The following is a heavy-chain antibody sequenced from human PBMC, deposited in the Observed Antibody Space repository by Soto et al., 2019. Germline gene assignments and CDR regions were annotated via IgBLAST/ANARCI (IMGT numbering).Heavy chain of an antibody. J-gene: IGHJ3*02. D-gene: IGHD2-15*01. V-gene: IGHV1-46*03. CDR1: GYTFTSYY. Sequence: ASVKVSCKASGYTFTSYYMHLVRQAPVQVLELIVIMNPSVVSTSYGQKFQGRFTMTVYRWTGACYIELSILRSDDTSVYYCARDEVVSGAFDIWGQGTMVTVSS. CDR3: ARDEVVSGAFDI. CDR2: MNPSVVST.